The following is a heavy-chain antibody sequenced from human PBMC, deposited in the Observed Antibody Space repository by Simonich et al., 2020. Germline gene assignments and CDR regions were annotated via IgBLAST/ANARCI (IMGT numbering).Heavy chain of an antibody. D-gene: IGHD6-6*01. J-gene: IGHJ4*02. CDR3: ARWAYSSSYFDY. Sequence: QLQLQESGPGLVKPSETLSLTCTVSGGSISSSSYYWGWVRQPPGKGMEWIGSIYNSVSTYYNPTLKSRVTISVDTSKNQFSLKLSSVTAADTAVYYCARWAYSSSYFDYWGQGTLVTVSS. CDR2: IYNSVST. CDR1: GGSISSSSYY. V-gene: IGHV4-39*01.